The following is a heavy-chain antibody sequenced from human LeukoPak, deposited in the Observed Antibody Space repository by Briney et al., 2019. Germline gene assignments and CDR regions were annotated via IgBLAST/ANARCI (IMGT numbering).Heavy chain of an antibody. J-gene: IGHJ6*02. V-gene: IGHV3-23*01. CDR3: ASAAGAAAALNYYYGMDV. CDR2: ISGGGGST. D-gene: IGHD6-13*01. Sequence: GGSLRLSCAASAFTFNSYAMSWVRQAPGKGLEWVSAISGGGGSTYYADSVKGRFTISRDISKNTLYLQMNSLRAEDTAVYYCASAAGAAAALNYYYGMDVWGQGTTVTVSS. CDR1: AFTFNSYA.